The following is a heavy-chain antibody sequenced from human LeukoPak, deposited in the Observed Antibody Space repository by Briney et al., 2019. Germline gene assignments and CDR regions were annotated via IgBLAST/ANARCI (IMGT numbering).Heavy chain of an antibody. Sequence: GGSLRLSCAASGFTFSNYWMIWVRQAPGKGLEWVSGISGSGNTTYYADSVKGRFTISRDNSKNTLYLQMKSLRAEDTAVYSCARSERLYFDYWGQGTLVTVSS. CDR3: ARSERLYFDY. CDR1: GFTFSNYW. J-gene: IGHJ4*02. CDR2: ISGSGNTT. V-gene: IGHV3-23*01. D-gene: IGHD3-3*01.